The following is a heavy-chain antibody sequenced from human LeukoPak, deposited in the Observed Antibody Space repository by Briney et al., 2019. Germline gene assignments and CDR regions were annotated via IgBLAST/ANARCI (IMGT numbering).Heavy chain of an antibody. D-gene: IGHD3-22*01. CDR3: ARRAYSCGFRFDP. Sequence: PETLSLTCAVSGDSISGSSYYWAWIRQPPGKGLEWIGSIDYSGSAVYNPSLNSRLTISVDTSKNQVSLKVPSVTAADTAVYYCARRAYSCGFRFDPWGQGTLVIVSS. V-gene: IGHV4-39*01. J-gene: IGHJ5*02. CDR1: GDSISGSSYY. CDR2: IDYSGSA.